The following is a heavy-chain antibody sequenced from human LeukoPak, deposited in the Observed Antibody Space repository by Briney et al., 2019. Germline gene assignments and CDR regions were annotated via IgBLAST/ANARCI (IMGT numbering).Heavy chain of an antibody. Sequence: SETLSLTCAVYGGTFSGYYRSWIRQPPGKRLEWIGEINHSGSTNYNPSLKSRVTISVDTSKNQFSLKLSSVTAADTAVYYCARRPYSSAWPFNYWGQGTLVTVSS. V-gene: IGHV4-34*01. J-gene: IGHJ4*02. CDR2: INHSGST. D-gene: IGHD6-25*01. CDR3: ARRPYSSAWPFNY. CDR1: GGTFSGYY.